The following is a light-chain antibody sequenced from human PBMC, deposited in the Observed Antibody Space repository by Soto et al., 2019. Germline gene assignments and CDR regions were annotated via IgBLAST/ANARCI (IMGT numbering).Light chain of an antibody. Sequence: IVMTQSPATLSVSPGERANLSCRASQSVGTKLALYQQTPGQAPRLLIYGASNRATGVPARISGSVSGTEFTLTIASLQSEDFAIYYCQQYSSWLWTFGQGTKVDIK. CDR2: GAS. J-gene: IGKJ1*01. CDR3: QQYSSWLWT. V-gene: IGKV3-15*01. CDR1: QSVGTK.